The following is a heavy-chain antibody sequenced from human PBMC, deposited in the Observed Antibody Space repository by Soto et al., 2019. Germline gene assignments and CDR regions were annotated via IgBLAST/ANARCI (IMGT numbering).Heavy chain of an antibody. CDR3: TRDGLVAGADLHYFITPPDV. J-gene: IGHJ6*02. V-gene: IGHV3-48*01. D-gene: IGHD3-22*01. CDR1: GFTFSSFS. CDR2: ISSGRTIT. Sequence: EVQLVESGGGLVQPGGSLRLSCAASGFTFSSFSMNWVRQSPGKGLEWVSYISSGRTITYYADSVKGRFTISRDNAKKSLYLQMDSLSAADMAVYYWTRDGLVAGADLHYFITPPDVWGQGTTVTVSS.